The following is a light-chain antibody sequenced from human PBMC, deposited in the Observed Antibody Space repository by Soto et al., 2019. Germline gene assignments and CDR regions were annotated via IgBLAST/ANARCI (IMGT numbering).Light chain of an antibody. CDR3: QQHNGYSERM. CDR1: QSISTW. Sequence: DIQMTQSPSALAASIGDRVTSTCRASQSISTWLAWYQQKPGKAPKLLIYGASSLASGVPSRFSGSGSGTEFTLTISSLQPDDFATYYCQQHNGYSERMFGQGTKVDIK. V-gene: IGKV1-5*01. J-gene: IGKJ1*01. CDR2: GAS.